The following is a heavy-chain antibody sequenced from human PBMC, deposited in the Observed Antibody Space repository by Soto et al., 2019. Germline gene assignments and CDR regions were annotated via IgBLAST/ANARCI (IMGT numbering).Heavy chain of an antibody. CDR2: IYYSGST. D-gene: IGHD3-22*01. J-gene: IGHJ6*02. CDR1: GGSISSGDYY. CDR3: ARAFYDSSGNYGMDV. V-gene: IGHV4-30-4*01. Sequence: PSETLSLTCTVSGGSISSGDYYWSWIRQPPGKGLEWIGYIYYSGSTYYNPSLKSRVTISVDTSKNQFSLKLSSVTAADTAVYYCARAFYDSSGNYGMDVWGQGTTVTVSS.